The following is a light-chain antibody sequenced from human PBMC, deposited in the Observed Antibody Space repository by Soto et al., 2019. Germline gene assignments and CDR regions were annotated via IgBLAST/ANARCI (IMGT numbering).Light chain of an antibody. CDR2: KAY. V-gene: IGKV1-5*03. Sequence: DIQMTQSPSTLSASVGDRVTIACRASQSISTWLAWYQQKPGKAPKLLIYKAYILESGVPARFSGSGSATEFTLTIISLQPEDFASYYCQQYETFPLTVGGGTKGEIK. CDR1: QSISTW. J-gene: IGKJ4*01. CDR3: QQYETFPLT.